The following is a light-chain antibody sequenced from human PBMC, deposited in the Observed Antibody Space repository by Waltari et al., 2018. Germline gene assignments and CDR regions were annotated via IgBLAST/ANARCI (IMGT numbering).Light chain of an antibody. CDR1: QSVSKY. CDR2: TTS. J-gene: IGKJ4*01. CDR3: QQSYNTPLS. Sequence: DIQMTQSPSSLSASVGDRVTITCRASQSVSKYLNWYQQQPGKAPKLLIYTTSNLQSGVPSRFSDSGSGTDFTLTISSLQLEDLATYYCQQSYNTPLSFGGGTKVEIK. V-gene: IGKV1-39*01.